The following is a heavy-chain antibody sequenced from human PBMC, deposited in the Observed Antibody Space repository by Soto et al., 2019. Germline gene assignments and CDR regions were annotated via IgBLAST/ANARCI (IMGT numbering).Heavy chain of an antibody. CDR1: GGSFSGYY. Sequence: SETLSLTCAVYGGSFSGYYWSWIRQPPGKGLEWIGEINHSGSTNYNPSLKSRVTISVDTSKNQFSLNLSSVTAADTAVYYCARDKLWSGYYKPYYYYGMDVWGQGTTVTVSS. J-gene: IGHJ6*02. D-gene: IGHD3-3*01. CDR2: INHSGST. CDR3: ARDKLWSGYYKPYYYYGMDV. V-gene: IGHV4-34*01.